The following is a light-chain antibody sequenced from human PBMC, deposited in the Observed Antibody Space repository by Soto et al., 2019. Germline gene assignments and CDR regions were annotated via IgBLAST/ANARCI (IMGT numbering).Light chain of an antibody. J-gene: IGKJ5*01. Sequence: DIQMTQSPSTLSASVGDRVTITCRASQSVTTWLAWYQQKPGKAPKLLLYKASNLESGLPSRFTGSGSGTEFTLTISSLQSDDFATYYCQQYSTYPLTFGQGTRLEIK. CDR1: QSVTTW. CDR3: QQYSTYPLT. CDR2: KAS. V-gene: IGKV1-5*03.